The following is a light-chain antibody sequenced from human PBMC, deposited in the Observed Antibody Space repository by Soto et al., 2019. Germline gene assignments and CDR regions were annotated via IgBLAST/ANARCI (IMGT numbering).Light chain of an antibody. CDR3: RQYGSSPYT. CDR2: GAS. V-gene: IGKV3-20*01. Sequence: EIVLTQSPGTLSLSPGEGATLSCRASQSVSSSFLAWYQQKPGQAPRLLIYGASSRATGIPDRFSGSGSGTDFTLTISRLEPEDFAVYYCRQYGSSPYTCGQGAKLEIK. CDR1: QSVSSSF. J-gene: IGKJ2*01.